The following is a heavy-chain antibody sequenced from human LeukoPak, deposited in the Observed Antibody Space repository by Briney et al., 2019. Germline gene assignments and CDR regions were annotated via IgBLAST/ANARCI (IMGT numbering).Heavy chain of an antibody. Sequence: ASVKVSCKASGYTFTSYGISWVRQAPGQGLEWMGWISAYNGNTNYSQKLQGRVTMTTDTSTSTAYMELRSLRSDDTAVYYCARDLGSSATSTNWFDPWGQGTLVTVSS. D-gene: IGHD6-6*01. CDR2: ISAYNGNT. J-gene: IGHJ5*02. CDR1: GYTFTSYG. V-gene: IGHV1-18*01. CDR3: ARDLGSSATSTNWFDP.